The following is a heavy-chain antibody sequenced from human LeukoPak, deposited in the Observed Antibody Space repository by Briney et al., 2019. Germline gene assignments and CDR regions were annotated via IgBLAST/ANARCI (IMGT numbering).Heavy chain of an antibody. CDR1: GGSFSGYY. J-gene: IGHJ5*02. CDR3: ASIGCSSTSCYHNWFDP. D-gene: IGHD2-2*01. CDR2: INHSGST. Sequence: PSETLSLTCAVYGGSFSGYYWSWIRQPPGKGLEWIGEINHSGSTNYNPSLKRRVTISVDTSKNQFSLKLSSVTAADTAVYYCASIGCSSTSCYHNWFDPWGQGTLVTVSS. V-gene: IGHV4-34*01.